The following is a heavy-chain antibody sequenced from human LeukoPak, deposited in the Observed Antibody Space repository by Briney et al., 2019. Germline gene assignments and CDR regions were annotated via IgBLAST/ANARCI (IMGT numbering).Heavy chain of an antibody. V-gene: IGHV4-4*07. CDR3: ARYSSGYRTYYYGMDV. Sequence: PSETLSLTCTVSGSSVSNHWWIWIRQPAGKGLEWIGRISSRGYTNYNPSLKSRVTISVDTSKNQFSLKLSSVTAADTAVYYCARYSSGYRTYYYGMDVWGQGTTVTVSS. CDR2: ISSRGYT. CDR1: GSSVSNHW. J-gene: IGHJ6*02. D-gene: IGHD3-22*01.